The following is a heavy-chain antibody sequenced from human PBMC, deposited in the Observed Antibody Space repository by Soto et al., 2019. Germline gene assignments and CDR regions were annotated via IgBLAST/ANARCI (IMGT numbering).Heavy chain of an antibody. CDR2: ISGSGGGI. D-gene: IGHD2-15*01. CDR3: AKRNLVVRPPFDY. V-gene: IGHV3-23*01. CDR1: VFTFSSYA. J-gene: IGHJ4*02. Sequence: EVQLLESGGGLVQPGGSLRLSCAASVFTFSSYAMSWVRQAPGKGLEWVSTISGSGGGIYYADSVKGRFTISRDNSKNTLDLQMNSLRAEDTAVYYCAKRNLVVRPPFDYWGQGTLVTVSS.